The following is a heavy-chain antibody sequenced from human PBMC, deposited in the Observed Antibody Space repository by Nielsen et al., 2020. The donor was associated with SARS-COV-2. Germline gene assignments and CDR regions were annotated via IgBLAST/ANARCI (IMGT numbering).Heavy chain of an antibody. J-gene: IGHJ3*02. D-gene: IGHD6-19*01. CDR3: ARGYSSGWYGGCDAFDI. Sequence: GESLKISCAASGFTFSSYWMSWVRQAPGKGLEWVANIKQDGSEKYYVDSVKGRFTISRDNAKNSLYLQMNSPRAEDTAVYYCARGYSSGWYGGCDAFDIWGQGTMVTVSS. V-gene: IGHV3-7*01. CDR1: GFTFSSYW. CDR2: IKQDGSEK.